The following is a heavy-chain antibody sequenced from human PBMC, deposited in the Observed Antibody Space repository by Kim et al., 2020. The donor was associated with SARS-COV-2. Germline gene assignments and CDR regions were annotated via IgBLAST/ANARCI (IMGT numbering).Heavy chain of an antibody. J-gene: IGHJ4*02. D-gene: IGHD6-19*01. Sequence: ADSVKGRFTISRDNSKNPLYLQMNSLRAEDTAVYYCAKDGRIAVAALFDYWGQGTLVTVSS. CDR3: AKDGRIAVAALFDY. V-gene: IGHV3-23*01.